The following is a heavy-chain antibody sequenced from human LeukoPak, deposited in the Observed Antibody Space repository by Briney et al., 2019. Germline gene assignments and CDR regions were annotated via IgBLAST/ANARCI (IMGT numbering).Heavy chain of an antibody. CDR3: AKGSDPFRWFGEFNVKLPRPIRHYYFDS. V-gene: IGHV4-39*07. Sequence: SETLSLTCNVSGASMSNYYWVWIRQPPGKGLEWIGSIYHSGTTYSGSTYYNPSLKSRVTISLDTSKNQFSLKVGSMTAADTAVNYCAKGSDPFRWFGEFNVKLPRPIRHYYFDSWGQGTLVTVSS. CDR2: IYHSGTTYSGST. CDR1: GASMSNYY. D-gene: IGHD3-10*01. J-gene: IGHJ4*02.